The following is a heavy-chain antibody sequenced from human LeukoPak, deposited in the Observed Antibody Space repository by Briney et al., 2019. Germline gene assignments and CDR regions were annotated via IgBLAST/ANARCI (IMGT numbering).Heavy chain of an antibody. CDR3: ARDRVIVHYYYGMDV. J-gene: IGHJ6*02. Sequence: ASVKVSCKASGYTFTNYGISWVRQAPGQGLEWMGWINTNTGNPTYAQGFTGRFVFSLDTSVSTAYLQISSLKAEDTAVCYCARDRVIVHYYYGMDVWGQGTTVTVSS. D-gene: IGHD3-22*01. CDR2: INTNTGNP. CDR1: GYTFTNYG. V-gene: IGHV7-4-1*02.